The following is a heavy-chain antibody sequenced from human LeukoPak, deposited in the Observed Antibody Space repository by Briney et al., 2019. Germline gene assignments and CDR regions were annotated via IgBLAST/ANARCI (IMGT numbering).Heavy chain of an antibody. J-gene: IGHJ4*02. D-gene: IGHD3-10*01. Sequence: GGSLRLSCAASGFTFDDYGMSWVRQAPGKGLEWVTFIQYDGSKKYYADSVKGRFTISRDNSKNTLYLEMNSLRAEDTAVYYCAKDIGSYYDYWGQGILVTVSS. CDR2: IQYDGSKK. CDR3: AKDIGSYYDY. CDR1: GFTFDDYG. V-gene: IGHV3-30*02.